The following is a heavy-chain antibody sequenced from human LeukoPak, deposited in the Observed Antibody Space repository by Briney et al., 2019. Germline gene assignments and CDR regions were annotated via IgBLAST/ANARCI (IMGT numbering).Heavy chain of an antibody. CDR1: GGSFSGYY. J-gene: IGHJ2*01. CDR2: SNHSGST. V-gene: IGHV4-34*01. D-gene: IGHD3-10*01. Sequence: PSETLSLTCAVYGGSFSGYYWSWIRQPPGRGLEWIGESNHSGSTNYNPSLKSRVTISVDTSKNQFSLKLSSVTAADTAVYYCARGTGYYGSGRFRYFDLWGRGTLVTVSS. CDR3: ARGTGYYGSGRFRYFDL.